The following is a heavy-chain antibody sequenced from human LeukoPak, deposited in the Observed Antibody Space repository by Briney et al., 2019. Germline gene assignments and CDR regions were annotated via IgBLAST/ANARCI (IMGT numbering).Heavy chain of an antibody. D-gene: IGHD5-24*01. CDR3: ARQRSRDGYTKWFDP. CDR2: INPNSGGT. CDR1: GYTFTGYY. V-gene: IGHV1-2*06. Sequence: SSVKVSCKASGYTFTGYYMHWVRQAPGQGLEWMGRINPNSGGTNYAQKFQGRVTMTRDTSISTAYMELSRLGSDDTAVYYCARQRSRDGYTKWFDPWGQGTLVTVSS. J-gene: IGHJ5*02.